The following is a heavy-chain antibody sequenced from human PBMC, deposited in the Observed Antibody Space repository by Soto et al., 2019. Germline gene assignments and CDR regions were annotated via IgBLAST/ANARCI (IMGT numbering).Heavy chain of an antibody. Sequence: QVRLQESGPGLVKPSQTVTLICNVSGGSFSSGDYYWNWIRQFPGKGLESLGYVFNTEPTHYNPSLKGRVSMSVDTSKNLFTLTLRSVTAADTAVYCCASEVREVLFGLDGLAVWGQGTTVTVSS. V-gene: IGHV4-31*02. CDR1: GGSFSSGDYY. J-gene: IGHJ6*02. CDR2: VFNTEPT. CDR3: ASEVREVLFGLDGLAV. D-gene: IGHD3-3*01.